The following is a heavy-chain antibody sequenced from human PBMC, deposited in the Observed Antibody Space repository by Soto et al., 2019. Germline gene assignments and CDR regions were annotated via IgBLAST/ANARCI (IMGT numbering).Heavy chain of an antibody. CDR3: ARCLLGVGDPFDI. CDR1: GFTFSNYY. CDR2: ISDSGSVT. V-gene: IGHV3-11*01. D-gene: IGHD2-15*01. Sequence: QVQLVDSGGGLVQPGGSLRLSCAASGFTFSNYYMTWIRQAPGKGLEWISYISDSGSVTYYADSVQGRFSISRDNAKNSLFLEMNDRRVDDTAVYYCARCLLGVGDPFDIWGQGTMVTVSS. J-gene: IGHJ3*02.